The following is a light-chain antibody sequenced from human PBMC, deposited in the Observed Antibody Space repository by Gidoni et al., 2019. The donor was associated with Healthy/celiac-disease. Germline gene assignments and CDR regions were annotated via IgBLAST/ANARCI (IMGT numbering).Light chain of an antibody. Sequence: IVLTQSPATLSLSPGERATLSCRASQSVSSYLAWYQQKPGQAHRLLIYDASNRATGIPARFSGSGSGTDFTLTISSLEPEDFAVYYCQQRSNWPRTFGPGTKVDIK. CDR1: QSVSSY. CDR3: QQRSNWPRT. V-gene: IGKV3-11*01. CDR2: DAS. J-gene: IGKJ3*01.